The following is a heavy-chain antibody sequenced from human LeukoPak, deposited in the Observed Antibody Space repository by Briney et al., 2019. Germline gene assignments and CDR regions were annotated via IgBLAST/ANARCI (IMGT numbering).Heavy chain of an antibody. J-gene: IGHJ4*02. CDR1: GGSISNYY. CDR2: LYYSGST. D-gene: IGHD6-19*01. CDR3: ARKQWLARGYFDY. Sequence: SETLSLTCTVSGGSISNYYWSWIRQPPGKGLQWIGFLYYSGSTNYNPSLKSRVTMSVDASKNQFSLKLSSVTAADTAVYYCARKQWLARGYFDYWGQGTLVTVSS. V-gene: IGHV4-59*08.